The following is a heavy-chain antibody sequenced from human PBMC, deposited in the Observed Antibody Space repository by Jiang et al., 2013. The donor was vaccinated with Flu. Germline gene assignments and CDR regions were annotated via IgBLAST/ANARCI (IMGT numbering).Heavy chain of an antibody. V-gene: IGHV4-59*01. CDR3: ARAWGNYDSSRTDLLVAFDI. J-gene: IGHJ3*02. CDR2: IYYSGST. CDR1: GGSISSYY. D-gene: IGHD3-22*01. Sequence: SGLVKPSETLSLTCTVSGGSISSYYWSWIRQPPGKGLEWIGYIYYSGSTNYNPSLKSRVTISVDTSKNQFSLKLSSVTAADTAVYYCARAWGNYDSSRTDLLVAFDIWGQGTMVTVSS.